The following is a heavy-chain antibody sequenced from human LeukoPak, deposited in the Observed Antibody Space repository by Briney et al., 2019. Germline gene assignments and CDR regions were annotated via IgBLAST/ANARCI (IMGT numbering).Heavy chain of an antibody. Sequence: SETLSLTCAVSGGSISSSNWWSWVRQPPGKGLEWIGEIYHSGSTNYNPSLKSRVTISVDKSKNQFSLKLSSVTAADTAVYYCARDPRYYYDSSGHDYWGQGTLVTVSS. CDR2: IYHSGST. D-gene: IGHD3-22*01. CDR1: GGSISSSNW. V-gene: IGHV4-4*02. J-gene: IGHJ4*02. CDR3: ARDPRYYYDSSGHDY.